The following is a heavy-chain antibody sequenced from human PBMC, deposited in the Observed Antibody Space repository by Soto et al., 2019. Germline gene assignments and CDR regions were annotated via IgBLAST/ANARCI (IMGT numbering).Heavy chain of an antibody. CDR3: ARQSSSYHFDY. Sequence: SETLSLTCTVSGGSISSYYWSWIRQPPGKGLEWIGYIYYSGSTNYNPSLKSRVTISVDTSKNQFSLKLSSVTAADTAVYYCARQSSSYHFDYWGQGTLVTVSS. J-gene: IGHJ4*02. CDR2: IYYSGST. V-gene: IGHV4-59*08. D-gene: IGHD6-6*01. CDR1: GGSISSYY.